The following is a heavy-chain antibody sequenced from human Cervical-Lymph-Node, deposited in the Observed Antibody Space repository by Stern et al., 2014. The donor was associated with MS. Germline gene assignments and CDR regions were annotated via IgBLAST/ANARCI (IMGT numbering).Heavy chain of an antibody. CDR3: ARDLSGIGYYDY. V-gene: IGHV1-69*01. CDR1: GGTFTTYA. CDR2: IILRSGTE. Sequence: QVQLVQSGAEVKKPGSPVRVSCKASGGTFTTYAISWVRQAPGQGLEWMGGIILRSGTEKYAQKFQGRVTITADASTTTAYMELSSLKFDDTAVYYCARDLSGIGYYDYWGQGTLVAVSS. J-gene: IGHJ4*02. D-gene: IGHD3-22*01.